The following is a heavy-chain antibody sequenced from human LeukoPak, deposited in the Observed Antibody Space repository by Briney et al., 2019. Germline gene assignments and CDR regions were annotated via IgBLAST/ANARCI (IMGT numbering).Heavy chain of an antibody. V-gene: IGHV3-11*04. CDR2: ISTSGTTT. D-gene: IGHD3-10*01. J-gene: IGHJ4*02. CDR3: ARVRGSYSVDY. Sequence: GGSLRLSCAASGFTFSDYYVSWIRQAPGKGLEWISYISTSGTTTYYADSVKGRFTISRDDAKNSLYLQMNSLRADDTALYYCARVRGSYSVDYWGQGTLVTVSS. CDR1: GFTFSDYY.